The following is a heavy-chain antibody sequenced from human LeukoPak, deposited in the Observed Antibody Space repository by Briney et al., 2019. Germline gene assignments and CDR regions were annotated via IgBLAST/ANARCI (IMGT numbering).Heavy chain of an antibody. CDR3: ARGTNYYDSIDAFDI. V-gene: IGHV1-3*03. D-gene: IGHD3-22*01. CDR2: INAGNGNT. Sequence: GASVKVSCKASGYTFTSYAMHWVRQAPGQRLEWMGWINAGNGNTKYSQEFQGRVTITRDTSASTAYMELSSLRSEDMAVYYCARGTNYYDSIDAFDIWGQGTMVTVSS. CDR1: GYTFTSYA. J-gene: IGHJ3*02.